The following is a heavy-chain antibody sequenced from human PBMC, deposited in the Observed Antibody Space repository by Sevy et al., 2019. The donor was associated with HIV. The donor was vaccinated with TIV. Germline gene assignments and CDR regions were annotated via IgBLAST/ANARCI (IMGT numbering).Heavy chain of an antibody. Sequence: GGSLRLSCAASGFTFSSYAMHWVRQAPGKGLEWVAVISYDGSNKYYADSVKGRFTISRDNSKNTLYLQMNSLRAEDTAVYYCATSRSSSFPMYLGQRTLVTVSS. CDR3: ATSRSSSFPMY. CDR1: GFTFSSYA. D-gene: IGHD6-13*01. V-gene: IGHV3-30-3*01. J-gene: IGHJ4*02. CDR2: ISYDGSNK.